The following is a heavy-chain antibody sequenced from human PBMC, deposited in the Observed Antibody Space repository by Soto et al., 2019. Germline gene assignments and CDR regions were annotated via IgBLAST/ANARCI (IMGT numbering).Heavy chain of an antibody. D-gene: IGHD6-19*01. CDR2: ISGSGGST. Sequence: EVQLLESGGGLVQPGGSLRLSCAAPGFTFSNYAMNWVRQAPGKGLEWVSVISGSGGSTYYADSVKGRFTISRDNSKNTMYLQMNSLRGGDTAVYYCARRSSGGYFDYWGQGTLVTVSS. V-gene: IGHV3-23*01. J-gene: IGHJ4*02. CDR1: GFTFSNYA. CDR3: ARRSSGGYFDY.